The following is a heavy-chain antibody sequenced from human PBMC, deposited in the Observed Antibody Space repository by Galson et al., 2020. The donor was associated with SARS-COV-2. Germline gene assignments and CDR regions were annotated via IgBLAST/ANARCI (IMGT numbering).Heavy chain of an antibody. CDR2: IYYSGNT. CDR1: GGSISRGGYY. J-gene: IGHJ5*02. V-gene: IGHV4-31*03. CDR3: VAGRVLGEAFQTRWLDP. D-gene: IGHD1-26*01. Sequence: ASETLSLTCTVSGGSISRGGYYWNWVRQHPGKGLEWIGYIYYSGNTYYNTSLKSRLTMSIDTSKNQVSLNLTSVTAADTAVYYCVAGRVLGEAFQTRWLDPWGQGIQVIVAS.